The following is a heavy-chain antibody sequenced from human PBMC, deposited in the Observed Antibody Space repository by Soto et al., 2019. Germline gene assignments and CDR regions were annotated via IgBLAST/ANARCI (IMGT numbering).Heavy chain of an antibody. CDR1: GFTFSSYA. Sequence: EVQLLESGGGLVQPGGSLRLCCAASGFTFSSYAMRWVRQAPGKGLEWVAAISGSGGSTYYADSVKGRFTISRDNSKHTLSLQMNSLSSEDTAVYYCATRRSGSYYDYWGQGTLVTVSS. CDR2: ISGSGGST. CDR3: ATRRSGSYYDY. D-gene: IGHD1-26*01. J-gene: IGHJ4*02. V-gene: IGHV3-23*01.